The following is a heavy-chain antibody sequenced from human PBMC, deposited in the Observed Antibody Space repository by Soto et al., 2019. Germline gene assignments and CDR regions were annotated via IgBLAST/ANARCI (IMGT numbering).Heavy chain of an antibody. CDR3: ARGTYYYDSSGYYGLDY. CDR2: MNPNSGNT. D-gene: IGHD3-22*01. CDR1: GYTFTSYD. J-gene: IGHJ4*02. Sequence: QVQLVQSGAEVKKPGASVKVSCKASGYTFTSYDINWVRQATGQGLEWMGWMNPNSGNTGYAQKFQGRVTMTRNTSISTAYMELSSLRSEDTAGYYCARGTYYYDSSGYYGLDYWGQGTLVTVSS. V-gene: IGHV1-8*01.